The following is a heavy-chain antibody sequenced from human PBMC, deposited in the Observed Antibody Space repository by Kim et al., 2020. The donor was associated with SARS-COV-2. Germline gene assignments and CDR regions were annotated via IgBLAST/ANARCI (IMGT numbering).Heavy chain of an antibody. CDR2: INHSGST. CDR1: GGSFSGYY. CDR3: ASEVVGLRFGELSSYYYYGMDV. J-gene: IGHJ6*02. Sequence: SETLSLTCAVYGGSFSGYYWSWIRQPPGKGLEWIGEINHSGSTTYNPSLKSRVTISVDTSKNQFSLKLSSVTAADTAVYYCASEVVGLRFGELSSYYYYGMDVWGQGTTVTVSS. V-gene: IGHV4-34*01. D-gene: IGHD3-16*02.